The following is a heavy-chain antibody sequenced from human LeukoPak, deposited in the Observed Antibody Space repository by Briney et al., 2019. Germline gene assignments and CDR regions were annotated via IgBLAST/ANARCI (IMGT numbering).Heavy chain of an antibody. CDR3: ARDRRYCSSANCYNRFDY. CDR1: GGSISSGSYY. CDR2: IYTSGST. Sequence: SQTLSLTCTVSGGSISSGSYYWSWIRQPAGKGLEWIGRIYTSGSTNYNPSLKSRVTISVDTSKNQFSLKLSSVTAADTAVYYCARDRRYCSSANCYNRFDYWGQGTLVTVSS. V-gene: IGHV4-61*02. J-gene: IGHJ4*02. D-gene: IGHD2-2*02.